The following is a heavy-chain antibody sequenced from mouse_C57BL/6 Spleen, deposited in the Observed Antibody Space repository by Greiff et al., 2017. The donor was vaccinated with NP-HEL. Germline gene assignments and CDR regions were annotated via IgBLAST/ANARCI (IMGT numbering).Heavy chain of an antibody. CDR2: ISPSDSET. Sequence: QVQLQQPGAELVRPGSSVKLSCKASGYTFTSYWMDWVKQRPGQGLEWIGNISPSDSETHYNQKFKDKATLTVDKSSSTAYMQLSSLTSEDSAVYYWARSDLDYWGQGTTLTVSS. CDR3: ARSDLDY. V-gene: IGHV1-61*01. J-gene: IGHJ2*01. CDR1: GYTFTSYW.